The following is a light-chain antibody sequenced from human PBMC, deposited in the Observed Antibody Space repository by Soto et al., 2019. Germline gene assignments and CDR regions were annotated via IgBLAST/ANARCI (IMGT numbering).Light chain of an antibody. CDR3: CSYAGNGAWV. V-gene: IGLV2-8*01. Sequence: QSVLTQPPSASGSPGQSVTISCTGTSSDVGRYNYVSWYQQHPGKAPKLIIFEVNRRPSGVSDRFSGFKSGNTASLTISGLQAEDEADFFCCSYAGNGAWVFGGGTKLTVL. J-gene: IGLJ3*02. CDR2: EVN. CDR1: SSDVGRYNY.